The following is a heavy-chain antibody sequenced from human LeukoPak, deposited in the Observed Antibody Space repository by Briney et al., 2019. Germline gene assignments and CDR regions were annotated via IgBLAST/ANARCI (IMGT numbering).Heavy chain of an antibody. J-gene: IGHJ3*02. CDR1: GGSISSSSYY. D-gene: IGHD1-26*01. Sequence: PSETLSLTCTVSGGSISSSSYYWGWIRQPPGKGLEWIGSIYYSGSTYYNPSLKSRVTISVDTSKNQFSLELSSVTATDTAVYFCATNRVGTYDRPFDIWGQGTMVTVSS. CDR2: IYYSGST. CDR3: ATNRVGTYDRPFDI. V-gene: IGHV4-39*01.